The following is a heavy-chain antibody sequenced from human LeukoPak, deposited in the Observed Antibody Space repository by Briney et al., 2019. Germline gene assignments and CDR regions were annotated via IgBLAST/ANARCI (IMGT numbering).Heavy chain of an antibody. V-gene: IGHV4-61*08. D-gene: IGHD2-21*02. CDR2: IYYSGST. Sequence: SETLSLTCTVSGGSISSGDYYWSWIRQPPGKGLEWIGYIYYSGSTNYNPSLKSRVTISVDTSKNQFSLKLSSVTAADTAVYYCARGVVTAPPDYWGQGTLVTVSS. CDR1: GGSISSGDYY. J-gene: IGHJ4*02. CDR3: ARGVVTAPPDY.